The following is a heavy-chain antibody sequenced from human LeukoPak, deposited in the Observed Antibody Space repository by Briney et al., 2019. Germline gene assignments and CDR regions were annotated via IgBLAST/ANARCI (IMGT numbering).Heavy chain of an antibody. V-gene: IGHV3-23*01. J-gene: IGHJ4*02. Sequence: PGGSLRLSCAASGFTFSSYVMSWVRQAPGKGLEWVSTINISGGSTYYADSVKGRLTISRDNSKNTLYLQMNSLRAEDTAVYYCAKQIGRGYDGSGSYDYWGQGTLVTVSS. D-gene: IGHD3-10*01. CDR3: AKQIGRGYDGSGSYDY. CDR1: GFTFSSYV. CDR2: INISGGST.